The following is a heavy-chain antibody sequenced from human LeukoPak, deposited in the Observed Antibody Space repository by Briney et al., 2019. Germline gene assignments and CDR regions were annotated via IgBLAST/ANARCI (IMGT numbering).Heavy chain of an antibody. Sequence: PGGSLRLSCAACGFTVSSNYMSWVRQAPGKGLEWVSVIYSGGSTYYADSVKGRFTISRDNSKNTLYLQMNSLRAEDTAVYYCAILGELSYYGMDVWGQGTTVTVSS. V-gene: IGHV3-66*01. CDR3: AILGELSYYGMDV. CDR1: GFTVSSNY. D-gene: IGHD3-10*01. J-gene: IGHJ6*02. CDR2: IYSGGST.